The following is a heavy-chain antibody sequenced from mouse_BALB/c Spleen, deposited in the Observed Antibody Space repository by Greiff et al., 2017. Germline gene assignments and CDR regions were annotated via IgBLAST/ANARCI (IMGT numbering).Heavy chain of an antibody. CDR1: GFTFSSFG. J-gene: IGHJ4*01. CDR2: ISSGSSTI. CDR3: ARWSYDGYHYAMDY. D-gene: IGHD2-3*01. V-gene: IGHV5-17*02. Sequence: EVKVVESGGGLVQPGGSRKLSCAASGFTFSSFGMHWVRQAPEKGLEWVAYISSGSSTIYYADTVKGRFTISRDNPKNTLFLQMTSLRSEDTAMYYCARWSYDGYHYAMDYWGQGTSVTVSS.